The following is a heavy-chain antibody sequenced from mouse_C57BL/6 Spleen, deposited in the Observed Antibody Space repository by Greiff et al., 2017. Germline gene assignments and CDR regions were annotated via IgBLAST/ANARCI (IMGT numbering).Heavy chain of an antibody. V-gene: IGHV3-6*01. CDR2: ISYDGSN. CDR1: GYSITSGYY. D-gene: IGHD1-2*01. Sequence: DVQLQESGPGLVKPSQSLSLTCSVTGYSITSGYYWNWIRQFPGNKLEWMGYISYDGSNNYNPSLKNRISITRDTSKNQFFLKLNSVTTEDTATYYCARYGYGPGFAYWGQGTLVTVSA. J-gene: IGHJ3*01. CDR3: ARYGYGPGFAY.